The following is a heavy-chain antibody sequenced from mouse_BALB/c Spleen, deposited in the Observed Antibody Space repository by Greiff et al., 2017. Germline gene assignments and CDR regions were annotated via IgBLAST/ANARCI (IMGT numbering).Heavy chain of an antibody. J-gene: IGHJ2*01. CDR1: GFTFSSYA. CDR2: ISSGGSYT. D-gene: IGHD1-1*01. V-gene: IGHV5-9-3*01. CDR3: ARQTTVVATEYYFDY. Sequence: EVQRVESGGGLVKPGGSLKLSCAASGFTFSSYAMSWVRQTPEKRLEWVATISSGGSYTYYPDSVKGRFTISRDNAKNTLYLQMSSLRSEDTAMYYCARQTTVVATEYYFDYWGQGTTLTVSS.